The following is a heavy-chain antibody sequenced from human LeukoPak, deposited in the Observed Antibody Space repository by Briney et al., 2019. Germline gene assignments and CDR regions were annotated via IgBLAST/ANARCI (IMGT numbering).Heavy chain of an antibody. V-gene: IGHV1-2*06. Sequence: ASVKVSCKASGYTFTSYDINWVRQAPGQGLEWMGRINPNSGGTNYAQKFQGRVTMTRDTSISTAYMELSRLRSDDTAVYYCARVRTGGYSYGQTFDYWGQGTLVTVSS. CDR1: GYTFTSYD. CDR2: INPNSGGT. CDR3: ARVRTGGYSYGQTFDY. D-gene: IGHD5-18*01. J-gene: IGHJ4*02.